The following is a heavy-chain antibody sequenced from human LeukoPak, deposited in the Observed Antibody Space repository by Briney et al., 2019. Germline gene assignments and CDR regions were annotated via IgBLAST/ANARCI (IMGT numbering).Heavy chain of an antibody. V-gene: IGHV3-7*01. CDR2: IKQDGSEK. Sequence: GGSLRLSCAASGFTFSSYWMSWVRQAPGKGQEWVANIKQDGSEKYYVDSVKGRFTISRDNAKNSLYLQMNSLRAEDTAVYYCAREEPYYYDSSGYLHSWGQGTLVTVSS. D-gene: IGHD3-22*01. CDR1: GFTFSSYW. J-gene: IGHJ1*01. CDR3: AREEPYYYDSSGYLHS.